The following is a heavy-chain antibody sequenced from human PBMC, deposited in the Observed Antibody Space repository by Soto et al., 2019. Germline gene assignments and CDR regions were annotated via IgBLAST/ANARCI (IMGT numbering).Heavy chain of an antibody. Sequence: PSETLSLTXAVYGGSFSGYYWSWIRQPPGKGLEWIGEINHSGSTNYNPSLKSRVTISVDTSKNQFSLKLSSVTAADTAVYYCAREAYGMDVWGQGTTVTVSS. CDR1: GGSFSGYY. V-gene: IGHV4-34*01. J-gene: IGHJ6*02. CDR2: INHSGST. CDR3: AREAYGMDV.